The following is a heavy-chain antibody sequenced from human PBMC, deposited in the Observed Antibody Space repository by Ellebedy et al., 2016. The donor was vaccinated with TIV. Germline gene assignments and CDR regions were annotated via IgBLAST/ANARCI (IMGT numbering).Heavy chain of an antibody. J-gene: IGHJ4*02. CDR2: INNDGNIT. CDR3: ARDSILTMGRGIFADY. V-gene: IGHV3-74*01. D-gene: IGHD3-10*01. Sequence: GESLKISCAASGFTFSSHWMHWVRQGPGKGLVWVSRINNDGNITIYADSVKGRFAISRGNAKNTLYLQMNSLRAGDTAVYYCARDSILTMGRGIFADYWGQGTLVTVSS. CDR1: GFTFSSHW.